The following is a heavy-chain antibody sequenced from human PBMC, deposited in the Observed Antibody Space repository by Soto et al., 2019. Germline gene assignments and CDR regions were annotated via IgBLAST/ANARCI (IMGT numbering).Heavy chain of an antibody. Sequence: SETLSLTCAVYGGSFSGYYWSWIRQPPGKGLEWIGEINHSGGTNYNPSLKSRVTISVDTSKNQFSLKLSSVTAADTAVYYCAIFGVVISDDYWGQGTLVTVSS. J-gene: IGHJ4*02. D-gene: IGHD3-3*01. CDR3: AIFGVVISDDY. CDR2: INHSGGT. V-gene: IGHV4-34*01. CDR1: GGSFSGYY.